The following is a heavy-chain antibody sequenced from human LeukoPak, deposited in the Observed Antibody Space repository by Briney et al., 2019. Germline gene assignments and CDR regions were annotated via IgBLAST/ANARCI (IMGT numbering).Heavy chain of an antibody. CDR3: AKESSIDFWSGYPLDY. J-gene: IGHJ4*02. D-gene: IGHD3-3*01. Sequence: QTGGSLRLSCAASGFTFSSYGIHWVRQAPGKGLEWVAVISYEGSNKYYADSVKGRFTISRDNSKNTLYLQMNSLRAEDTAVYYCAKESSIDFWSGYPLDYWGQGTLVTVSS. V-gene: IGHV3-30*18. CDR2: ISYEGSNK. CDR1: GFTFSSYG.